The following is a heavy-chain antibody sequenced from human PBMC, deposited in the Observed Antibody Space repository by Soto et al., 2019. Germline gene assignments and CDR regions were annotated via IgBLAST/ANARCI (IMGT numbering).Heavy chain of an antibody. J-gene: IGHJ4*02. CDR1: GLTFSGYA. D-gene: IGHD5-18*01. CDR3: AKRMGLDTAMGLFDY. Sequence: EVQLLESGGGLVQPGGSLRLPCAAPGLTFSGYAWSWSRKAPGRGLEWVSAISGSGGSTYYADSVKGRFTISRDNSKNTLYLQMNSLRAEDTAVYYCAKRMGLDTAMGLFDYWGQGTLVTVSS. V-gene: IGHV3-23*01. CDR2: ISGSGGST.